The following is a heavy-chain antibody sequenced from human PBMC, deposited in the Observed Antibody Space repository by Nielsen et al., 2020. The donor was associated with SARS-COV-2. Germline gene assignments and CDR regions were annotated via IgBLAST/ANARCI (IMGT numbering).Heavy chain of an antibody. J-gene: IGHJ4*02. CDR2: IGAGGDNI. CDR3: ATQADGYKSPYDY. CDR1: GFTFSDYS. D-gene: IGHD3-10*01. Sequence: GESLKISCVGSGFTFSDYSLNWVRQAPGKGLEWVSIIGAGGDNIYYADSVKGRFTISRDNSKNTLYLQINSLRADDTAVYYCATQADGYKSPYDYWGQGTLVTVSS. V-gene: IGHV3-23*01.